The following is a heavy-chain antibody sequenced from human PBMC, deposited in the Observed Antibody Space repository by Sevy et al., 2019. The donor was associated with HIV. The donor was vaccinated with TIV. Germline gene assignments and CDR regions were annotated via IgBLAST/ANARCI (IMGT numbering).Heavy chain of an antibody. Sequence: ASVKVSCKASGDTFSTYGLSWVRPAPRQGLEWIGGIIPIFGTPNYAQKFQGRVTITADESASTAYMELSSLRSEDTALYYCAREGGVATTGDHDAFDIWGHGTLVTVSS. D-gene: IGHD7-27*01. J-gene: IGHJ3*02. V-gene: IGHV1-69*13. CDR2: IIPIFGTP. CDR1: GDTFSTYG. CDR3: AREGGVATTGDHDAFDI.